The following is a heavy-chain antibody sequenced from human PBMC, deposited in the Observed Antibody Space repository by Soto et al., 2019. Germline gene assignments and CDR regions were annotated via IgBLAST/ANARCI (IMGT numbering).Heavy chain of an antibody. CDR3: ATGAAATWYY. CDR2: MYYSGST. CDR1: GGFMSGYY. V-gene: IGHV4-59*01. D-gene: IGHD6-25*01. Sequence: QVQLQESGPGLVKPSETLSLTCTVSGGFMSGYYWSWIRQPPGKGLEWIGNMYYSGSTNYNPSLKSRVTISVDTSKNQFSLKLSSVTAADTAVYYCATGAAATWYYWGQGTLVTVSS. J-gene: IGHJ4*02.